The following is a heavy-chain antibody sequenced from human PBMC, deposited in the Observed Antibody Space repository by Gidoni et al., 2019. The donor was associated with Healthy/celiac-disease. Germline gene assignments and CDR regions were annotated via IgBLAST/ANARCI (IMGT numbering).Heavy chain of an antibody. Sequence: EVLLLESGGGLVQPGGSLRLSCAASGFTFTSYAMSWVRQDPGKGLEWVSAVSGSGGSTYYADSVKGRFTISRDNSKNTLYLEMHSLRAEDTAVYYCAKSYTYNWNDGMDYWGQGTLVTVSS. CDR2: VSGSGGST. CDR1: GFTFTSYA. CDR3: AKSYTYNWNDGMDY. D-gene: IGHD1-1*01. V-gene: IGHV3-23*01. J-gene: IGHJ4*02.